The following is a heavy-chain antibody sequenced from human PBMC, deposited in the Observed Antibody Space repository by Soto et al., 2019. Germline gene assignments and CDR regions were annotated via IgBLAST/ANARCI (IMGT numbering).Heavy chain of an antibody. Sequence: SVKVSCKASGGTFSSYAISWVRQAPGQGLEWMGGIIPIFGTANYAQKFQGRVTITADESTSTAYMELSSLTSEDTAFYYCASPRSVPSPDFGYWGQGTVVTVPS. CDR1: GGTFSSYA. CDR3: ASPRSVPSPDFGY. J-gene: IGHJ4*02. V-gene: IGHV1-69*13. CDR2: IIPIFGTA. D-gene: IGHD2-15*01.